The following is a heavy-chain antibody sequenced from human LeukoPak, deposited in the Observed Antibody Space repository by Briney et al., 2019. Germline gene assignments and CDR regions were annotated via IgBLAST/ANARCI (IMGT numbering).Heavy chain of an antibody. Sequence: GSSVKVSCKASGYTFTSYGISWVRQAPGQGLEWMGWISAYNGNTNYAQKLQGRVTMTTDTSTSTAYMELRSLRSDDTAVYYCARGYYYDSSGYYYDRLAPSNTNADYWGQGTLVTVSS. CDR2: ISAYNGNT. J-gene: IGHJ4*02. CDR1: GYTFTSYG. D-gene: IGHD3-22*01. V-gene: IGHV1-18*01. CDR3: ARGYYYDSSGYYYDRLAPSNTNADY.